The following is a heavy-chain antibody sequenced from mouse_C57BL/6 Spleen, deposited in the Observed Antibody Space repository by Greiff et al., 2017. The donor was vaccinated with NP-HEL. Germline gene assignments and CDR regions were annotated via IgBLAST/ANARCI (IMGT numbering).Heavy chain of an antibody. CDR1: GYAFSSSW. D-gene: IGHD3-2*02. Sequence: QVQLQQPGPELVKPGASVKISCKASGYAFSSSWMNWVKQRPGKGLEWIGRIYPGDGGTNYNGKFKGKATLTADKSSSTAYMQLSSLTSEDSAVYFCARCQTAQAWFAYWGQGTLVTVSA. CDR3: ARCQTAQAWFAY. J-gene: IGHJ3*01. V-gene: IGHV1-82*01. CDR2: IYPGDGGT.